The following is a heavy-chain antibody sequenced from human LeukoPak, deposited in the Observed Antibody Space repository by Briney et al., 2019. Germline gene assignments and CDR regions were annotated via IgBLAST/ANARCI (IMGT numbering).Heavy chain of an antibody. CDR3: AREQWWRLDY. Sequence: GGSLRLSCAASGFTFSRYGMHWVRQAPGKGLEWVAFIRYDGSNKYHVDSVKGRFSISRDNAKSSVYLEMNNLRADDTAVYYCAREQWWRLDYWGQGALVTVSS. CDR1: GFTFSRYG. J-gene: IGHJ4*02. D-gene: IGHD2-21*02. V-gene: IGHV3-30*02. CDR2: IRYDGSNK.